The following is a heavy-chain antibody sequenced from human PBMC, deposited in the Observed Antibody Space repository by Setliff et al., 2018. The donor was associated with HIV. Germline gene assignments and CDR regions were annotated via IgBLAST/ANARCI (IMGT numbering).Heavy chain of an antibody. CDR2: IYYTGFA. CDR3: TREGRGDPAMATTRIDY. J-gene: IGHJ4*02. CDR1: GDSISSGSYF. V-gene: IGHV4-39*02. D-gene: IGHD1-1*01. Sequence: PSETLSLTCSVSGDSISSGSYFWGWIRQTPGKGLEWIGNIYYTGFAYYNPPLKSRVTISLDTSKTHFFLNLTSVTDADTAVYFCTREGRGDPAMATTRIDYWGQGKLVTSP.